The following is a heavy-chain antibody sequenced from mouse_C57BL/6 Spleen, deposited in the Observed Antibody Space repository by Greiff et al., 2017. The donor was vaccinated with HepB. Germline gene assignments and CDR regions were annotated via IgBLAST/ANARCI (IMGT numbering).Heavy chain of an antibody. CDR1: GYTFTSYW. D-gene: IGHD1-1*02. J-gene: IGHJ4*01. V-gene: IGHV1-64*01. CDR3: AGSLWAGYYAMDY. Sequence: QVQLQQPGAELVKPGASVKLSCKASGYTFTSYWMHWVKQRPGQGLEWIGMIHPNSGSTNYNEKFKSKATLTVDKSSSTAYMQLSSLTSEDSAVYYCAGSLWAGYYAMDYWGQGTSVTVSS. CDR2: IHPNSGST.